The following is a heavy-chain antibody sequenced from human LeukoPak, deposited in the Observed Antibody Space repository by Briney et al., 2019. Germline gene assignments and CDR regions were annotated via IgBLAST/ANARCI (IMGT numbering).Heavy chain of an antibody. Sequence: SETLSLTCTVSRGSISSGSYYWSWIRQPAGKGLEWIGRIYTSGSTNYNPSLKSRVTISVDTSKNQFSLKLSSVTAADTAVYYCARGTFNYYYGMDVWGQGTTVTVSS. CDR3: ARGTFNYYYGMDV. CDR2: IYTSGST. D-gene: IGHD2/OR15-2a*01. J-gene: IGHJ6*02. V-gene: IGHV4-61*02. CDR1: RGSISSGSYY.